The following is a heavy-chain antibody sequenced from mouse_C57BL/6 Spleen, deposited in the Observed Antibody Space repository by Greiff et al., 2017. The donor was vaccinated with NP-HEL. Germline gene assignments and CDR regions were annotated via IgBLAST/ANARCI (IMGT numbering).Heavy chain of an antibody. CDR3: ARPKLSYYSNYDYCDY. CDR1: GYTFTSYW. J-gene: IGHJ2*01. V-gene: IGHV1-64*01. D-gene: IGHD2-5*01. Sequence: VQLQQPGAELVKPGASVKLSCKASGYTFTSYWMHWVKQRPGQGLEWIGMIHPNSGSTNYNEKFKSKATLTVDKSSSTAYMQLSSLTSEDSAVYYCARPKLSYYSNYDYCDYWGQGTTLTVSS. CDR2: IHPNSGST.